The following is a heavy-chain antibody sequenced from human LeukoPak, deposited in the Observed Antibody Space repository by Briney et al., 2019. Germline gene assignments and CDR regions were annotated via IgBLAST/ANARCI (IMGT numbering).Heavy chain of an antibody. CDR3: ARHYGSGSYAYYYYYMDV. V-gene: IGHV1-2*06. D-gene: IGHD3-10*01. CDR2: INPNSGGT. J-gene: IGHJ6*03. Sequence: GASVKVSCKASGYTFTGYYMHWVRQAPGQGLEWMGRINPNSGGTNYAQKFQGRVTMTRDTSISTAYMELSRLRSDDTAVYYCARHYGSGSYAYYYYYMDVWGKGTTVTVSS. CDR1: GYTFTGYY.